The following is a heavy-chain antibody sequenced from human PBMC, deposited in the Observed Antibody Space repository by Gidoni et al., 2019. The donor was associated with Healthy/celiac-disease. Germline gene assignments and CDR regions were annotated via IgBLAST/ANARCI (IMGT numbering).Heavy chain of an antibody. CDR1: GGSISRGGYS. CDR3: ARALRGSGNYYYYYMDV. V-gene: IGHV4-30-2*01. J-gene: IGHJ6*03. Sequence: QLQLQESGAGLVKPSQTLSLTCAVSGGSISRGGYSWSWIRQPPGKGLEWIGYIYHSGSTYYNPSLRSRVTISVDRSKNQFSLKLSSVTAADTAVYYCARALRGSGNYYYYYMDVWGKVTTVTVSS. D-gene: IGHD3-10*01. CDR2: IYHSGST.